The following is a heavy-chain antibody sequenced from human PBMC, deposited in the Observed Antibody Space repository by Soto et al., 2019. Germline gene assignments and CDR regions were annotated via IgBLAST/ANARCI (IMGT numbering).Heavy chain of an antibody. CDR1: GYTFTSYG. J-gene: IGHJ6*02. Sequence: RASVKVSCKASGYTFTSYGISWVRQAPGQGLEWMGWISPYNGNTNYAQKLQGRVTMTTDTSTSTAYMELRSLRSDDTAVYYCARGIGGYFGVDYYYGMDVWGQGTTVTVSS. V-gene: IGHV1-18*01. D-gene: IGHD3-16*01. CDR3: ARGIGGYFGVDYYYGMDV. CDR2: ISPYNGNT.